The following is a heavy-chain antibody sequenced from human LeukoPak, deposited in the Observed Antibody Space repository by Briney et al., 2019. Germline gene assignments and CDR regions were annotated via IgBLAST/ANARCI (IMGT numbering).Heavy chain of an antibody. Sequence: SETLSDTCTDSVGSIISYYWSWIRQPAGKGLEWIGRIYTSGSTNYNPSPKSRVTMSVDTSKNQFSLKLSSVTAADTAVYYCAGTDNYYYYYFMDVWGKGTTVTVSS. CDR3: AGTDNYYYYYFMDV. D-gene: IGHD1-1*01. V-gene: IGHV4-4*07. CDR2: IYTSGST. J-gene: IGHJ6*03. CDR1: VGSIISYY.